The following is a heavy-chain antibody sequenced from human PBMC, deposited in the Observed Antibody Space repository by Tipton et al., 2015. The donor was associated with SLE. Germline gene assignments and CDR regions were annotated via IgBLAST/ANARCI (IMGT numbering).Heavy chain of an antibody. J-gene: IGHJ3*02. CDR2: IYYTGST. Sequence: TLSLTCTVSDDSIGSHYWTWIRQPPGKGLEYIGYIYYTGSTNYNPSLKSRVTISVDTSKNQFSLRLSSVTAADTAVYYCAREVITITDSDAFDIWGQGTMVTVSS. CDR3: AREVITITDSDAFDI. V-gene: IGHV4-59*11. D-gene: IGHD2-21*01. CDR1: DDSIGSHY.